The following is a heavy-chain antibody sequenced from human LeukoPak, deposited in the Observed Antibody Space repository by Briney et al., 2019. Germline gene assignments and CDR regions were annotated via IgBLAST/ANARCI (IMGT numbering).Heavy chain of an antibody. J-gene: IGHJ6*02. CDR1: GFTFSSYA. CDR2: ISYDGSNK. Sequence: GRSLRLSCAASGFTFSSYAMHWVRQAPGKGLEWVAVISYDGSNKYYADSVKGRFTISRDNSKNTLYLQMNSLRAEDTAVYYCARDGFFYGGRYYYYYYGMDVWGQGTTVTVSS. D-gene: IGHD4-23*01. CDR3: ARDGFFYGGRYYYYYYGMDV. V-gene: IGHV3-30*04.